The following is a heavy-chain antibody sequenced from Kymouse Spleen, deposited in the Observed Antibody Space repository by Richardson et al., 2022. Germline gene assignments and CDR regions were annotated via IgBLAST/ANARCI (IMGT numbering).Heavy chain of an antibody. CDR3: ARAAQPPGGFDY. Sequence: QVQLQQWGAGLLKPSETLSLTCAVYGGSFSGYYWSWIRQPPGKGLEWIGEINHSGSTNYNPSLKSRVTISVDTSKNQFSLKLSSVTAADTAVYYCARAAQPPGGFDYWGQGTLVTVSS. CDR1: GGSFSGYY. D-gene: IGHD3-10*01,IGHD3-16*02,IGHD6-13*01. J-gene: IGHJ4*02. CDR2: INHSGST. V-gene: IGHV4-34*01.